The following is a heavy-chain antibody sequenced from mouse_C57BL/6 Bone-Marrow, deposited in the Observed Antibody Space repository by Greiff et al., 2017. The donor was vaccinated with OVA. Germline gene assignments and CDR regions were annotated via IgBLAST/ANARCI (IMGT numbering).Heavy chain of an antibody. CDR2: IWSGGST. D-gene: IGHD1-1*01. V-gene: IGHV2-2*01. J-gene: IGHJ4*01. CDR3: ARNTLIYYYGSYYSMDY. CDR1: GFSLTSYG. Sequence: QVQLQQSGPGLVQPSQSLSITCTVSGFSLTSYGVHWVRQSPGKGLEWLGVIWSGGSTDYNAPFISRLRTIKDNSKSQVFVEMNSLQADDTAIYYCARNTLIYYYGSYYSMDYWGQGTSVTVSS.